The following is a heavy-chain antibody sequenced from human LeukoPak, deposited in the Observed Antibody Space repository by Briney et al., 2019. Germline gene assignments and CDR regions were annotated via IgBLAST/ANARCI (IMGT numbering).Heavy chain of an antibody. Sequence: SETLSLTCAVSGGSISSGGYSWSWIRQPPGKGLEWVGEINHSGSTNYNPSLKSRVTISVDTSKNQFSLKLSSVTAADTAVYYCARAGNWFDPWGQGTLVTVSS. J-gene: IGHJ5*02. V-gene: IGHV4-34*01. D-gene: IGHD3-10*01. CDR2: INHSGST. CDR3: ARAGNWFDP. CDR1: GGSISSGGYS.